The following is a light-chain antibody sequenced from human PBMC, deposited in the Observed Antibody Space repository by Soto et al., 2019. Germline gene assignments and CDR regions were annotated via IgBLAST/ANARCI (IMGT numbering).Light chain of an antibody. J-gene: IGKJ1*01. CDR3: QQYGSSPRT. V-gene: IGKV3-20*01. CDR2: GAS. CDR1: QSVSSSY. Sequence: EIVLTQSPPTLFLCXKQRSTLSXXXSQSVSSSYLAWYQQKPGQAPRLLIYGASSRATGIPDRFSGSGSGTDFTLTISRLEPEDFAVYYCQQYGSSPRTFGQGTKVDNK.